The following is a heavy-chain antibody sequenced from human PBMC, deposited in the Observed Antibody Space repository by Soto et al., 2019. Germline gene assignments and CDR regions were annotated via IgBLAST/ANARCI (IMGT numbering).Heavy chain of an antibody. CDR1: GGSISSGAYY. V-gene: IGHV4-31*03. CDR3: ARVVGYGDYVGGFDY. J-gene: IGHJ4*02. Sequence: QVQLQESGPGLVKPSQTLSLTCTVSGGSISSGAYYWSWIRQHPGKGLEWIGYMYHSGSTYYNPSLKSRVTISVDTSKIQFSLKLSSVTAADTAVYYCARVVGYGDYVGGFDYWGQGTLVTVSS. D-gene: IGHD4-17*01. CDR2: MYHSGST.